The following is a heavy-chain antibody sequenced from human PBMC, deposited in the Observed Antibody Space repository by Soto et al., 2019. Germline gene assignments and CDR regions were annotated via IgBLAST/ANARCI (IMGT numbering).Heavy chain of an antibody. CDR1: GGSVTNSSYY. CDR3: VSQRTTVPTQAYFDY. J-gene: IGHJ4*02. Sequence: SETLSLTCTVSGGSVTNSSYYWGWIRQSPGKGLEWIGSVYYRGRSYSKSSVKSRVTISVDTPKNRFSLSLNSVTASDTAVYFCVSQRTTVPTQAYFDYWGPGALVTVSS. V-gene: IGHV4-39*01. D-gene: IGHD4-17*01. CDR2: VYYRGRS.